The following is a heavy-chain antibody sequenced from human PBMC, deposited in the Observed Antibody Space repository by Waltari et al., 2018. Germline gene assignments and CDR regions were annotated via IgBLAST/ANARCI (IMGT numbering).Heavy chain of an antibody. V-gene: IGHV3-30*01. CDR1: GFTFSSYA. Sequence: QVQLVESGGGVVQPGRSLRLSCAASGFTFSSYAMHWVRQAPGKGLEWVAVISYDGSNKYYADSVKGRFTISRDNSKNTLYLQMNSLRAEDTAVYYCARGKIRDPHMTTVYYYYGMDVWGQGTTVTVSS. J-gene: IGHJ6*02. CDR2: ISYDGSNK. CDR3: ARGKIRDPHMTTVYYYYGMDV. D-gene: IGHD4-4*01.